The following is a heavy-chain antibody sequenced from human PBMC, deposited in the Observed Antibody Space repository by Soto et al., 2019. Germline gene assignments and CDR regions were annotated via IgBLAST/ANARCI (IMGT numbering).Heavy chain of an antibody. CDR1: GFTFSSYA. Sequence: GGSLRLSCAASGFTFSSYAMSWVRQAPGKGLEWVSAISGSGGITNYADSVKGRFTISRDNSKNTLYLQMNSLRAEDTAVYYCAKDKRGCVSTGCARPGGFDPWGQGTLVTVSS. CDR3: AKDKRGCVSTGCARPGGFDP. J-gene: IGHJ5*02. D-gene: IGHD2-2*01. V-gene: IGHV3-23*01. CDR2: ISGSGGIT.